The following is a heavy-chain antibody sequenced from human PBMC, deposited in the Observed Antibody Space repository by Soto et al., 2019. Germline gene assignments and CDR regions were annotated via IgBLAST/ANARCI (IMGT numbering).Heavy chain of an antibody. CDR3: AKRLLRGTTLSVLDY. CDR1: GFTFSSFG. D-gene: IGHD4-17*01. V-gene: IGHV3-30*18. J-gene: IGHJ4*02. Sequence: PGGSLRLSCAASGFTFSSFGMHWVRQAPGKGLEWVALLSYDGSKEYYADCVKGRFSVSRDNSKNTLYLQMNSLRVEDTAVYFCAKRLLRGTTLSVLDYWGRGTLVTSPQ. CDR2: LSYDGSKE.